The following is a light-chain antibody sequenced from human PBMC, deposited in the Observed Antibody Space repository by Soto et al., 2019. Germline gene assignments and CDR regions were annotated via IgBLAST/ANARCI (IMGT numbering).Light chain of an antibody. V-gene: IGKV3-20*01. CDR2: GAS. CDR1: QSVSSSY. CDR3: QQYGSSPYT. Sequence: EIVLTQSPGTLSLSPGERATLSCRASQSVSSSYLAWYQQKPGQAPRLLIYGASSRATGITDRFSGSGSGTDFTITISTLESEDFALYYCQQYGSSPYTFGQGTKLEIK. J-gene: IGKJ2*01.